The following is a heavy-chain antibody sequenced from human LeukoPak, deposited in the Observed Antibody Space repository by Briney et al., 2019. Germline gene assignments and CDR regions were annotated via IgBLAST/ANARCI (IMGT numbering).Heavy chain of an antibody. V-gene: IGHV3-20*04. CDR1: GFTFDDYG. D-gene: IGHD2-8*01. CDR3: ARGFCTNGVCYLFDY. J-gene: IGHJ4*02. Sequence: PGGSLRLSCAASGFTFDDYGMSWVRQAPGKGLEWVSGINWNGGSTGYADSVKGRFTISRDNAKNSLYLQMNSLRAEDTASYYCARGFCTNGVCYLFDYWGQGTLVTVSS. CDR2: INWNGGST.